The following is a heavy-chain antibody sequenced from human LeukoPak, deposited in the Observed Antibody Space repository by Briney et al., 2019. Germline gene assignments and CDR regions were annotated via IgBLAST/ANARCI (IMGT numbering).Heavy chain of an antibody. V-gene: IGHV1-2*02. D-gene: IGHD4-23*01. CDR2: MSPNSGDT. CDR3: ARDFGRAPVVTPAGFDY. J-gene: IGHJ4*02. CDR1: GYTFTGYF. Sequence: GASVKVSCKASGYTFTGYFMHWIRQAPGQGLEWMGWMSPNSGDTNFAQKFQGRVTMTRDTSISTAYMELSRLRSDDTAVYYCARDFGRAPVVTPAGFDYWGQGTLVTVSS.